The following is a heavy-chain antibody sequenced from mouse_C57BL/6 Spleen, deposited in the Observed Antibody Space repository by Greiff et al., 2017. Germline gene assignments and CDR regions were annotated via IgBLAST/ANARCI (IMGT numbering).Heavy chain of an antibody. Sequence: EVKLMESGAELVKPGASVKLSCTASGFNIKDYYMHWVKQRTEQGLEWIGRIDPEDGETKYAPKFQGKATITADTSSNTAYLQLSSLTSEDTAVYYCARDDYEYYFDYWGQGTTLTVSS. CDR1: GFNIKDYY. J-gene: IGHJ2*01. CDR2: IDPEDGET. CDR3: ARDDYEYYFDY. V-gene: IGHV14-2*01. D-gene: IGHD2-4*01.